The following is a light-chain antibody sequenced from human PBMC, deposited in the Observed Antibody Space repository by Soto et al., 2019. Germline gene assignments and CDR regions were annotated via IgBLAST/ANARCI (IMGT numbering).Light chain of an antibody. CDR1: SSDVGSNNF. Sequence: QSVLTQPASVSGSPGQSITISCTGTSSDVGSNNFVSWLQQHPGKAPKLMIYEVTNRPSGVSYRFSGSKSGNTASLTISGLQAEDEADYYCSSFTTANTWVFGGGTKVTVL. J-gene: IGLJ3*02. CDR3: SSFTTANTWV. CDR2: EVT. V-gene: IGLV2-14*01.